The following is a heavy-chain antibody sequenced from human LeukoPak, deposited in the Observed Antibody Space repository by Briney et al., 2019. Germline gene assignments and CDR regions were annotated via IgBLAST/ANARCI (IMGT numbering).Heavy chain of an antibody. D-gene: IGHD3-3*01. V-gene: IGHV4-39*01. CDR3: ARRFLTIDNWFDP. CDR1: GGSISSSTYY. CDR2: IYYSGST. J-gene: IGHJ5*02. Sequence: SETLSLTCAVSGGSISSSTYYWGWIRQPPGTGLEWIGNIYYSGSTYYNPSLKSRVTISVDTSMNQFSLKLSSVTAADTAVYYCARRFLTIDNWFDPWGQGTLVTVSS.